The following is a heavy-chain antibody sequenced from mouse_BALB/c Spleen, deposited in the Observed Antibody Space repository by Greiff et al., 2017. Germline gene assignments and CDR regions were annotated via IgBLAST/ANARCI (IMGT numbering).Heavy chain of an antibody. V-gene: IGHV7-3*02. CDR1: GFTFTDYY. CDR3: AREDYYGSSYAMDY. J-gene: IGHJ4*01. CDR2: IRNKANGYTT. Sequence: DVMLVESGGGLVQPGGSLRLSCATSGFTFTDYYMSWVRQPPGKALEWLGFIRNKANGYTTEYSASVKGRFTISRDNSQNILYLQMNTLRAEDRATYYCAREDYYGSSYAMDYWGQGTSVTVSS. D-gene: IGHD1-1*01.